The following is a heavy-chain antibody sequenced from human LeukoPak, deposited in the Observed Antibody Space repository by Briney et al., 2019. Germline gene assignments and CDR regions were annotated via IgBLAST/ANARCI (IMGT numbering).Heavy chain of an antibody. V-gene: IGHV3-30*02. CDR1: GFIFSTHG. CDR3: ARDPSGIAAAEGFDY. CDR2: IRYDGSNT. Sequence: PGGSLRLSCTASGFIFSTHGMHWVRQAPGKGLEWVALIRYDGSNTYYADSVKGRFTISRDNSKNTLYLQMNSLRAEDTAVYYCARDPSGIAAAEGFDYWGQGTLVTVSS. J-gene: IGHJ4*02. D-gene: IGHD6-13*01.